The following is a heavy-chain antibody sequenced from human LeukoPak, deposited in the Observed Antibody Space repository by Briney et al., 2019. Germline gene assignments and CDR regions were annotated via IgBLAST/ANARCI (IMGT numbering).Heavy chain of an antibody. CDR3: ASTLLNYYGSGSYYFDY. D-gene: IGHD3-10*01. J-gene: IGHJ4*02. CDR1: GGSFSGYY. Sequence: SETLSLNCADYGGSFSGYYWSWIRQPPGKGLEWIGEINHSGSTNYNPSLKSRVTISVDTSKNQFSLKLSSVTAADTAVYYCASTLLNYYGSGSYYFDYGGQGTLVTVSS. V-gene: IGHV4-34*01. CDR2: INHSGST.